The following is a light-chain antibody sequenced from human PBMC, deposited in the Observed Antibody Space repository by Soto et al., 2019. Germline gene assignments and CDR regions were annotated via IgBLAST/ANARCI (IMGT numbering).Light chain of an antibody. J-gene: IGKJ1*01. CDR1: QSVSSSY. Sequence: EIVLPQSPGTLSLSPGERSTLSCRASQSVSSSYLAWYQQKPGQTPRLLIYGASSRATGIPDRFSGSGSGTDFTLTISRLEPEDFAVYYCQQYGSSPWTVGQGTKVDTK. CDR3: QQYGSSPWT. CDR2: GAS. V-gene: IGKV3-20*01.